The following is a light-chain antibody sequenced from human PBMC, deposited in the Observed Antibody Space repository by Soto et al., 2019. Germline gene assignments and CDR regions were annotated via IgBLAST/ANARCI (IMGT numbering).Light chain of an antibody. CDR2: DDN. CDR3: GTWDSSLSAVV. CDR1: NSNIGKNY. Sequence: QSVLTQPPSVSAAPGQRVTISCSGSNSNIGKNYVSWYQQLPGTAPKLLIFDDNKPPSGIPERFSGSKSATSATLGITALQTGDEGDYYCGTWDSSLSAVVFGGGTKLTVL. J-gene: IGLJ2*01. V-gene: IGLV1-51*01.